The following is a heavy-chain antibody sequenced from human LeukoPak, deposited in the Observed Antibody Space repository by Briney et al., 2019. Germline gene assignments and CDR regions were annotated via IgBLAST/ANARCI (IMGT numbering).Heavy chain of an antibody. D-gene: IGHD3-22*01. CDR3: AKVPKGYYDSSGYYN. V-gene: IGHV3-30-3*01. CDR2: ISYDGSNK. J-gene: IGHJ4*02. Sequence: GGSLRLSCAASGFTFSSYAMHWVRQAPGKGLEWVAVISYDGSNKYYADSVKGRFTISRDNSKNTLYLQMNSLRAEDTAVYYCAKVPKGYYDSSGYYNWGQGTLVTVSS. CDR1: GFTFSSYA.